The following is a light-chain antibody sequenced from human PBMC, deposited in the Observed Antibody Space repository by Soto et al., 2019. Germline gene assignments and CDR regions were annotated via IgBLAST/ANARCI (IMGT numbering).Light chain of an antibody. J-gene: IGKJ1*01. CDR1: QSISSW. V-gene: IGKV1-5*03. CDR2: KAS. CDR3: QQDNSSPT. Sequence: DIQMTQSPSTLSASVGDRVTITCRASQSISSWLAWYQQKPGKAPKILIYKASSLESGVPSRFSGSGSVTEFTLTISSLQPDDFATYYCQQDNSSPTVGQGTKVEIK.